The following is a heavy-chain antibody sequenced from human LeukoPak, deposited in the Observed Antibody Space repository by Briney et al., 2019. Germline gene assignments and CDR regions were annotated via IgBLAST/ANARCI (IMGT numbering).Heavy chain of an antibody. D-gene: IGHD3-22*01. CDR1: GYTFTGYY. V-gene: IGHV1-2*04. J-gene: IGHJ3*02. CDR2: INPNSGGT. CDR3: AGEDNSSGYRPFDI. Sequence: ASVKVSCKASGYTFTGYYMHWVRQAPGQGLEWMGWINPNSGGTNYAQKFQGWVTMTRDMSMSTAYMELSRLRSDDTAVYYCAGEDNSSGYRPFDIWGQGTMVTVPS.